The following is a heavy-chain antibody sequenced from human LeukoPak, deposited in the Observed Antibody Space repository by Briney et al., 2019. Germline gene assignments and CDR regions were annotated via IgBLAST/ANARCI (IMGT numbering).Heavy chain of an antibody. CDR2: ISGSDNTI. CDR3: ARVRGSRDYMDV. Sequence: GGSLRLSCQASGITFRSLGMHWVRQAPGKGLEWVAYISGSDNTIYYADSVKGRFTISRDNAKNSLYLQMNSLRAEDTAVYYCARVRGSRDYMDVWGKGTTVTVSS. D-gene: IGHD3-3*01. CDR1: GITFRSLG. J-gene: IGHJ6*03. V-gene: IGHV3-48*04.